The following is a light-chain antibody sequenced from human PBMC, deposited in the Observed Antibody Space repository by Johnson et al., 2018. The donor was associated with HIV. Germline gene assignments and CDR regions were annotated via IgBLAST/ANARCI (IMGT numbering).Light chain of an antibody. CDR1: SSNIGNNY. J-gene: IGLJ1*01. CDR3: GTWDSSLGYV. Sequence: HSVLTQPPSVSAAPGQKVTISCSGSSSNIGNNYVSWYQQLPGGAPKLLIYENNKRPSGIPDRFSGSKSGTSATLGITGLQTGDEADYYCGTWDSSLGYVFGTGTKVTVL. V-gene: IGLV1-51*02. CDR2: ENN.